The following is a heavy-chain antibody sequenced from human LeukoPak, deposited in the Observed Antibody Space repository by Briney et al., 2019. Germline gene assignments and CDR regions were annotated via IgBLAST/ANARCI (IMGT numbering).Heavy chain of an antibody. J-gene: IGHJ5*02. CDR2: ITGSGGNR. V-gene: IGHV3-23*01. CDR1: GFTFSSHG. Sequence: GGSLRLSCAASGFTFSSHGMNWVRQAPGKGLEWVSGITGSGGNRYYADFVKGRFTISRDNSKNTLYLQMNSLRAEDTAVYYCAKDDNYIRFLSWGQGTLVTVSS. CDR3: AKDDNYIRFLS. D-gene: IGHD3-16*01.